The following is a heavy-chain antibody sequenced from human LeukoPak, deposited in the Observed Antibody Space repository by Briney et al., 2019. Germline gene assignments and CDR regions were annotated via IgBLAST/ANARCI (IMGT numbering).Heavy chain of an antibody. CDR3: ARDEKWAFDY. D-gene: IGHD1-26*01. V-gene: IGHV6-1*01. Sequence: SQTLSLTCAISGDSLSTNNGAWNWLRQSPSRGLEWLGRTYYRSKWFNDYAVSVKSRITVSPDTSKNQFSLHLNSVTPEDTAVYYCARDEKWAFDYWGQGTLVTVSS. CDR2: TYYRSKWFN. J-gene: IGHJ4*02. CDR1: GDSLSTNNGA.